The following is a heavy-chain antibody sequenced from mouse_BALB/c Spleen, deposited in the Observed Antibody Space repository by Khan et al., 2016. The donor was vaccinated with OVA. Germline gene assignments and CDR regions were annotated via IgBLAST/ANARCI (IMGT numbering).Heavy chain of an antibody. J-gene: IGHJ3*01. CDR1: GYTFTSYW. V-gene: IGHV1-7*01. CDR3: VNHGSSSAWFTD. CDR2: INPTTDYT. D-gene: IGHD1-1*01. Sequence: QVRLQQSGAELAKPGASVKMSCKASGYTFTSYWMHWVKQRPGQGLEWIGYINPTTDYTEYNQIFKDKATLTADKSSSTAYMQLSSLTSEDSAVYYCVNHGSSSAWFTDWGQGTLVTVSA.